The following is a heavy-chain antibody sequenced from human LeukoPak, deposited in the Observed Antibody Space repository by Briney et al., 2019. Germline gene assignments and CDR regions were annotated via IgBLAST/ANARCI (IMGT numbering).Heavy chain of an antibody. CDR1: GYTFTSYD. CDR2: MNPNSGNT. D-gene: IGHD4-17*01. Sequence: EASVKVSCKASGYTFTSYDINWVRQATGQGLEWMGWMNPNSGNTGYAQKFQGRVTMTRNTSISTAYMELSSLRSEDTAVYYCARAPPAGYGDYDYWGQGTLVTVSS. V-gene: IGHV1-8*01. J-gene: IGHJ4*02. CDR3: ARAPPAGYGDYDY.